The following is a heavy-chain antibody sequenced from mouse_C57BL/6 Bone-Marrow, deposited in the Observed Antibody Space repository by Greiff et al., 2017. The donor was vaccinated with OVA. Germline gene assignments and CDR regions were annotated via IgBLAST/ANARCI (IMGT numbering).Heavy chain of an antibody. CDR1: GFSLTSYG. J-gene: IGHJ1*03. Sequence: QVQLQQSGPGLVAPSQSLSITCTVSGFSLTSYGVDWVRQPPGKGLEWLGVIWRGGGTNYNSDIMSRLSISKDNYKSQVSSKMNRLQTDDTTMYYCAKHPYFDVWGTGTTVTVSS. V-gene: IGHV2-9*01. CDR3: AKHPYFDV. CDR2: IWRGGGT.